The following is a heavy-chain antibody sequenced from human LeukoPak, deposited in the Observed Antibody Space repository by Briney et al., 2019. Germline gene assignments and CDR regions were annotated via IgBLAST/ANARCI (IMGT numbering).Heavy chain of an antibody. CDR3: AKDSERFGWFGESTVNWFDP. V-gene: IGHV3-23*01. CDR2: ISGSGGST. CDR1: GFTFSSYA. J-gene: IGHJ5*02. Sequence: GGSLRLSCAASGFTFSSYAMSWVRQAPGKGLEWVSAISGSGGSTYYADSVKGRFTISRDNSKNTLYLQMNSLRAEDTAVYYCAKDSERFGWFGESTVNWFDPWGQGTLVTVSS. D-gene: IGHD3-10*01.